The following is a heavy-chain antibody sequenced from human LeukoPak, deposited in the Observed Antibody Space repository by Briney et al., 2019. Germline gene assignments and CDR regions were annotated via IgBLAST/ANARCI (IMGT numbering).Heavy chain of an antibody. CDR1: GFTFSTYW. J-gene: IGHJ4*02. Sequence: GGSLRLSCAASGFTFSTYWMTWVRQAPGKGLEWVANIKTDESQIYYVDSVKGRFTISRDKPKNSLYLQMSSLRAEDTAVYYCARDLNWETYWGQGTLATVSS. CDR3: ARDLNWETY. V-gene: IGHV3-7*01. CDR2: IKTDESQI. D-gene: IGHD1-1*01.